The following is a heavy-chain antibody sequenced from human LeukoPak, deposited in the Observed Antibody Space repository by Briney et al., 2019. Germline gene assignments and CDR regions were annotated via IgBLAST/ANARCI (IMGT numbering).Heavy chain of an antibody. V-gene: IGHV3-53*01. Sequence: GGSLRLSCAASGFTFSSYKMIWVRQAPGKGLEWVSVIYGGGSTDYADSVKGRFTISRDNLKNTLYLQMNSLRAEDTAVYYCARGGSGDIFDIWGQGTMVTVSS. CDR2: IYGGGST. CDR3: ARGGSGDIFDI. CDR1: GFTFSSYK. J-gene: IGHJ3*02. D-gene: IGHD2-21*01.